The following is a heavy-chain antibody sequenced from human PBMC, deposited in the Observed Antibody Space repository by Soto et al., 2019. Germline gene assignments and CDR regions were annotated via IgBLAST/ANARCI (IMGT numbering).Heavy chain of an antibody. Sequence: QEQLVESGGGVVQPGRSLRLSCAASGFTFSSYAMHWVRQAPGKGLEWVAVISYDGSNKYYADSVKGRFTISRDNSKNTLYLQMNSLRAEDTAVYYCARDSKRYYDFWSGYYGGPYYYYGMDVWGQGTTVTVSS. CDR1: GFTFSSYA. V-gene: IGHV3-30-3*01. D-gene: IGHD3-3*01. J-gene: IGHJ6*02. CDR3: ARDSKRYYDFWSGYYGGPYYYYGMDV. CDR2: ISYDGSNK.